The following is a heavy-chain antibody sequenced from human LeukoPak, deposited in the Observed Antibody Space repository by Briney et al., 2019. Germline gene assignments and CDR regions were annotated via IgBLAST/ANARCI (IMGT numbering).Heavy chain of an antibody. Sequence: GGPLRLSCAASGFTFSSSWMSWVRQAPGKGLEWVANINKDGSDKNYVDSVKGRFTISRDNAKNSLYLQMNSLTAEDTAVYYCARDTNGDLDYWGQGTLVTVSS. CDR1: GFTFSSSW. J-gene: IGHJ4*02. D-gene: IGHD2-8*01. V-gene: IGHV3-7*03. CDR3: ARDTNGDLDY. CDR2: INKDGSDK.